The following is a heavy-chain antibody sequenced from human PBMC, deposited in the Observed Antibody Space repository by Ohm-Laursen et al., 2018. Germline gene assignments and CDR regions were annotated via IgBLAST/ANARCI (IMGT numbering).Heavy chain of an antibody. CDR1: GFTFGDYA. CDR3: ASSYTTTWFLFDY. CDR2: IYSSGGT. J-gene: IGHJ4*02. Sequence: SLRLSCAASGFTFGDYAMSWVRQAPGKGLQWVSVIYSSGGTYYADSVKGRFIISRDNPKNTVYLQINSLTAEDTAVYYCASSYTTTWFLFDYWGQGVLVTVSS. V-gene: IGHV3-23*05. D-gene: IGHD2-2*02.